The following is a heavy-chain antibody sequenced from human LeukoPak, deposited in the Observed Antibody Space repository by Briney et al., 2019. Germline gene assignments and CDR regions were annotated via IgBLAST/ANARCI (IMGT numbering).Heavy chain of an antibody. Sequence: SETLSLTCAVYGGSFSGYYWSWIRQPPGKGLEWIGEINHSGSTNYNPFLKSRVTISVDTSKNQFSLKLSSVPAADTAVYYCARGFPPYDYVWGSYRLYYFDYWGQGTLVTVSS. D-gene: IGHD3-16*02. CDR3: ARGFPPYDYVWGSYRLYYFDY. V-gene: IGHV4-34*01. J-gene: IGHJ4*02. CDR1: GGSFSGYY. CDR2: INHSGST.